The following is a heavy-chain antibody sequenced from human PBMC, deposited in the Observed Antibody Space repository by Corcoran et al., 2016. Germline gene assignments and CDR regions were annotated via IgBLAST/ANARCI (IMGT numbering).Heavy chain of an antibody. D-gene: IGHD3-22*01. CDR3: SKGTLPVVVITLPDY. V-gene: IGHV3-30*18. CDR2: ISYDGSNK. Sequence: QVQLVESGGGVVQPGRSLGLTCAASGFIFSSYGMHWVRQAPGKGLEWVAVISYDGSNKYYADSVKGRFTISRDNSKNTLYLQMNSLRAEDTAVYYVSKGTLPVVVITLPDYWGQGTLVTVSS. CDR1: GFIFSSYG. J-gene: IGHJ4*02.